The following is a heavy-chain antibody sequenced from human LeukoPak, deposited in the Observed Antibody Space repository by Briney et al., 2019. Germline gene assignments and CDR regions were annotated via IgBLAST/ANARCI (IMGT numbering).Heavy chain of an antibody. CDR3: ARARYSGSYPFDS. D-gene: IGHD1-26*01. Sequence: SETLSLTCTVSGGSINNRTYYWGWIRQPPGKGLEWIGIIYYSGSTNYNPSLKSRVTISVDTSKNQFSLKLSSVTAADTAVYYCARARYSGSYPFDSWGQGTLVTVSS. V-gene: IGHV4-39*07. CDR2: IYYSGST. CDR1: GGSINNRTYY. J-gene: IGHJ4*02.